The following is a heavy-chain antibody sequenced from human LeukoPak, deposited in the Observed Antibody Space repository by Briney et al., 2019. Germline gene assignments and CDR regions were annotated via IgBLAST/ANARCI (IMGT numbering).Heavy chain of an antibody. CDR1: GGSISSSSYY. Sequence: PSETLSLTCTVSGGSISSSSYYWGWIRQPPGKGLEWIGSIYYSGSTYYNPSLKSRVTISVDTSKNQFSLKLSSVTAADTAVYYCARDRLRDILTGYYNYYFDYWGQGTLVTVSS. CDR3: ARDRLRDILTGYYNYYFDY. CDR2: IYYSGST. J-gene: IGHJ4*02. D-gene: IGHD3-9*01. V-gene: IGHV4-39*02.